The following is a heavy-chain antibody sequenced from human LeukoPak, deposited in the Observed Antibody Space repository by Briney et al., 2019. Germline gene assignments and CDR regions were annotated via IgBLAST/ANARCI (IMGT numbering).Heavy chain of an antibody. D-gene: IGHD2-15*01. CDR2: INHSGST. CDR3: ARDTLYYYYYGTDV. J-gene: IGHJ6*02. V-gene: IGHV4-34*01. Sequence: SETLSLTCAVYGGSFSGYYWSWIRQPPGKGLEWIGEINHSGSTNYNPSLKSRVTISVDTSKNQFSLKLSSVTAADTAVYYCARDTLYYYYYGTDVWGQGTTVTVSS. CDR1: GGSFSGYY.